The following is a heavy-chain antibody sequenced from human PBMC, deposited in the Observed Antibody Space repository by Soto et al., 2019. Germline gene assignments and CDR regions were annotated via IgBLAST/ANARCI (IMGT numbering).Heavy chain of an antibody. Sequence: ASVKVSCKASGGTFSSYTISWVRQAPGQGLEWMGRIIPILGIANYAQKFQGRVTITADKSTSTAYMELSSMRSEDTAVYYCASDRYGDYGYFQHWGQGTLVTVSS. CDR3: ASDRYGDYGYFQH. CDR2: IIPILGIA. V-gene: IGHV1-69*02. D-gene: IGHD4-17*01. CDR1: GGTFSSYT. J-gene: IGHJ1*01.